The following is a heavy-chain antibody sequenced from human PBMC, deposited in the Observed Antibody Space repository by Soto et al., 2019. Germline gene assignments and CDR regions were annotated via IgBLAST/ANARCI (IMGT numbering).Heavy chain of an antibody. CDR2: IYYSGST. V-gene: IGHV4-61*01. CDR3: ASVTRTCISTSCYRYYYGMDV. J-gene: IGHJ6*02. D-gene: IGHD2-2*02. CDR1: GGSVSSGSYY. Sequence: PSETLSLTCTVSGGSVSSGSYYWSWIRQPPGKGLEWIGYIYYSGSTNYNPSLKSRVTMSVDTSKNQFSLKLSSVTAADRAVYYCASVTRTCISTSCYRYYYGMDVWGQGTTVTVSS.